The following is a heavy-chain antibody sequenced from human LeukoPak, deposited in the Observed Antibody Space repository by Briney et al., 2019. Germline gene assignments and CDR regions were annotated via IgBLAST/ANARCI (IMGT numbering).Heavy chain of an antibody. CDR1: GGSISSYY. Sequence: SETLPLTCTVSGGSISSYYWSWIRQPPGKGLEWIGYIYYSGSTNYNPSLKSRVTISVDTSKNQFSLKLSSVTAADTAVYYCARDSTLLGYYYMDVWGKGTTVTVSS. V-gene: IGHV4-59*01. CDR3: ARDSTLLGYYYMDV. D-gene: IGHD2-2*01. CDR2: IYYSGST. J-gene: IGHJ6*03.